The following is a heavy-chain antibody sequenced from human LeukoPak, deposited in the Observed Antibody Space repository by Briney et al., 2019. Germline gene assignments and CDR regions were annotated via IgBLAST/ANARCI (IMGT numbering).Heavy chain of an antibody. CDR1: GFTFSSYA. CDR2: ISGSGGST. D-gene: IGHD1-26*01. Sequence: SGGSLRLSCAASGFTFSSYAMSWVRQAPGKGLEWVSAISGSGGSTYYADSVKGRFAISRDNSKNTLYLQMNGLRAEDTAIYYCARVSGRGWHFDYWGQGTLVTVSS. J-gene: IGHJ4*02. CDR3: ARVSGRGWHFDY. V-gene: IGHV3-23*01.